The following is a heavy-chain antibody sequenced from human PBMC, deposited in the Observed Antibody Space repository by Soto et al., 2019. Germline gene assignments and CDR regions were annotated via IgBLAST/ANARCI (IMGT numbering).Heavy chain of an antibody. CDR1: GGTFSSYT. CDR3: ARVLTYYYGSGSTDVAFDI. D-gene: IGHD3-10*01. Sequence: QVQLVQSGAEVKKPGSSVKVSCKASGGTFSSYTISWVRQAPGQGLEWMGRIIPILGIANYAQKFQGRVTLTEDKSTSTAYMELSSLRSEDTAVYYCARVLTYYYGSGSTDVAFDIWGQGTMVTVSS. CDR2: IIPILGIA. J-gene: IGHJ3*02. V-gene: IGHV1-69*02.